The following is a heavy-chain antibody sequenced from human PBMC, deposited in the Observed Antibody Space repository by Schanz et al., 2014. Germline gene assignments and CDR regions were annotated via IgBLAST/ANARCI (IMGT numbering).Heavy chain of an antibody. J-gene: IGHJ4*02. CDR2: IFLNDGGT. CDR3: ARERPRKGDFDY. Sequence: QVQLVQSGAEVKEPGASVKLSCKSSGYTFTDYYMQWVRQAPGQGLEWLRTIFLNDGGTHSAEKFQGRIIMTRDTSTSTVYLDLSSLRSEDTAVYYCARERPRKGDFDYWGQGTLVTVSS. V-gene: IGHV1-46*01. CDR1: GYTFTDYY. D-gene: IGHD1-26*01.